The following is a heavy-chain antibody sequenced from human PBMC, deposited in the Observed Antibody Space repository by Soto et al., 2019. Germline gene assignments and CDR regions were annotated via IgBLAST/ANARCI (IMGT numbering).Heavy chain of an antibody. CDR2: IIPIFGTA. V-gene: IGHV1-69*12. D-gene: IGHD6-13*01. J-gene: IGHJ5*02. CDR3: ARDETGGIAAAVGLWFDP. CDR1: GGTFSCYA. Sequence: QVQLVQSGAEVKKPGSSVKVSCKASGGTFSCYAISWVRQAPGQGLEWMGGIIPIFGTANYAQKFQGRVTITADESTSTAYMELSSLRSEDTAVYYCARDETGGIAAAVGLWFDPWGQGTLVTVSS.